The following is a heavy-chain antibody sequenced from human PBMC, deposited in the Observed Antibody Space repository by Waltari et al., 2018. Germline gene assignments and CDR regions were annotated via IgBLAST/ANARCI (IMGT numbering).Heavy chain of an antibody. J-gene: IGHJ4*02. V-gene: IGHV1-69*06. D-gene: IGHD3-10*01. CDR2: IIPIFGTA. Sequence: QVQLVQSGAEVKKPGASVKVSCKASGGTFSSYAISWVRQAPGQGLEWMGRIIPIFGTANYAQKFQGRVTITADKSTSTAYMELSSLRSEDTAVYYCAREGRYGSGSSPYDYWGQGTLVTVSS. CDR1: GGTFSSYA. CDR3: AREGRYGSGSSPYDY.